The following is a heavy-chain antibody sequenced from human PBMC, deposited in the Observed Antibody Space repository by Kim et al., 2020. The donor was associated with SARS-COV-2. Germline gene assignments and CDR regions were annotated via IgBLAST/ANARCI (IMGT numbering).Heavy chain of an antibody. V-gene: IGHV3-23*01. J-gene: IGHJ4*02. D-gene: IGHD6-19*01. CDR3: AKDIGIAVAGRGFDY. Sequence: DSVKGRFTISRDNSKNTLYLQMNSLRAEDTAVYYCAKDIGIAVAGRGFDYWGQGTLVTVSS.